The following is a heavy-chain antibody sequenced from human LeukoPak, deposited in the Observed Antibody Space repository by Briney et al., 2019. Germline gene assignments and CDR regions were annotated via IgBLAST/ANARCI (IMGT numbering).Heavy chain of an antibody. Sequence: SETLSLTCTVSGYSISSGYYWGWIRQPPGEGLEWIGSIYYSGSTYYNPSLKSRVTISVDTSKNQFSLKLSSVTAADTAVYYCASRPNLSLWGQGTLVAVSS. CDR3: ASRPNLSL. CDR1: GYSISSGYY. V-gene: IGHV4-38-2*02. J-gene: IGHJ4*02. CDR2: IYYSGST.